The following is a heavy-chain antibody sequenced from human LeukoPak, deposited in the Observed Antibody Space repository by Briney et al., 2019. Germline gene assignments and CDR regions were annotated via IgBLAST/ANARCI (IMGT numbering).Heavy chain of an antibody. CDR3: ARGGGSGRGNWFDP. Sequence: SETLSLTCTVSGGSIFGYYWSWIRQPPGKGLEWIGYVYYSGSTNYNPSLKSRVTISVDTSKSQFSLKLTSVTAADTAVYYCARGGGSGRGNWFDPWGQGSLVIVSS. V-gene: IGHV4-59*01. J-gene: IGHJ5*02. CDR1: GGSIFGYY. D-gene: IGHD3-10*01. CDR2: VYYSGST.